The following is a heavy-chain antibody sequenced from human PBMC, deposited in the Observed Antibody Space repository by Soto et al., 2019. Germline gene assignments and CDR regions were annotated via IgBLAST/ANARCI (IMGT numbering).Heavy chain of an antibody. CDR1: SGSISSTNW. J-gene: IGHJ6*02. CDR3: ARDYYYGRDV. CDR2: IYHSGDT. Sequence: SVTLSLTCGICSGSISSTNWWSWVRQPPGKGLEWIGEIYHSGDTNYNPSLKSRVTISVDKSRNQFSLKLNSVTAADTAVYYCARDYYYGRDVWGQGTTVTVS. V-gene: IGHV4-4*02.